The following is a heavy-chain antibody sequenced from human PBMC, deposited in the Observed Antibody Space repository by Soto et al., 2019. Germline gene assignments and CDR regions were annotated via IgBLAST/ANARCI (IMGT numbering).Heavy chain of an antibody. V-gene: IGHV3-74*01. CDR3: ARQTGLGATNY. Sequence: PGGSLRLSCAGSGFTFNNFWMHWVRQAPGKGLVWVARINTDGSVTSHADSVKGRFTISRGNAKSTLYLQMNSLRAEDSAMYYCARQTGLGATNYWGRGTLVTVSS. J-gene: IGHJ4*02. CDR1: GFTFNNFW. CDR2: INTDGSVT. D-gene: IGHD1-26*01.